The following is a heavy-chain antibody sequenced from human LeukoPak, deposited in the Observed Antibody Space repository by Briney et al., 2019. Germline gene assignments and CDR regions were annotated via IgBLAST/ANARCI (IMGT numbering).Heavy chain of an antibody. CDR1: GYTFTSYD. V-gene: IGHV1-8*03. Sequence: RASVKVSCKASGYTFTSYDINWVRQATGQGREWMGWMNPNSGNTGYAQKFQGRVTITRNTSISTAYMELSSLRSEDTAVYYCARAESRWLQEKDAFDIWGQGTMVTVSS. J-gene: IGHJ3*02. CDR2: MNPNSGNT. D-gene: IGHD5-24*01. CDR3: ARAESRWLQEKDAFDI.